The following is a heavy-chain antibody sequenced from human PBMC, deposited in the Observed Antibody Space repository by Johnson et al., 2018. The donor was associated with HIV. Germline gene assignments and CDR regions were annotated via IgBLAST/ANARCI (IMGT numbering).Heavy chain of an antibody. CDR1: GFTFSSYA. Sequence: QVQLVESGGGLVQPGGSLRLSCAASGFTFSSYAMHWVRQAPGKGLEWVTVISYDGSNKYYADSVKGRFTISRDNAKNSLSLQMNSLRAEDTAVYYCATSGDKYSSNWGDAFDIWGQGSMVTVSS. CDR3: ATSGDKYSSNWGDAFDI. D-gene: IGHD6-13*01. J-gene: IGHJ3*02. V-gene: IGHV3-30-3*01. CDR2: ISYDGSNK.